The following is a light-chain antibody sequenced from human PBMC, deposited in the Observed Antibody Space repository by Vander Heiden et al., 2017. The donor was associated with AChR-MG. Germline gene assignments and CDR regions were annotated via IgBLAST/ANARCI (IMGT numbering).Light chain of an antibody. Sequence: DIHMTHSPSSLSASARDRVTPTCQASQDLMNSVYWYQQKTGEAPQLLIHDDSRLEAGVPSRFSGSGSGTDYSLTITSRHPEDFATYYCQHQRSLPYTFGQGTTLEMK. CDR3: QHQRSLPYT. V-gene: IGKV1-33*01. J-gene: IGKJ2*01. CDR1: QDLMNS. CDR2: DDS.